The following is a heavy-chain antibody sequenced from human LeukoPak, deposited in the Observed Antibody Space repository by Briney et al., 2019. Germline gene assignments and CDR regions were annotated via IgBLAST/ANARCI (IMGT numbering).Heavy chain of an antibody. CDR1: GSPFSSYA. J-gene: IGHJ4*02. D-gene: IGHD3-10*01. CDR2: ISGSGGST. Sequence: GGPLTLSCAASGSPFSSYAMSWVRQAPGKGLEWVSAISGSGGSTYYADSAKGRFTISRDNSKNTLYLQMNSLRAEDTAVYYCAKEGVERFNGDYFDYWGQGTLVTVSS. V-gene: IGHV3-23*01. CDR3: AKEGVERFNGDYFDY.